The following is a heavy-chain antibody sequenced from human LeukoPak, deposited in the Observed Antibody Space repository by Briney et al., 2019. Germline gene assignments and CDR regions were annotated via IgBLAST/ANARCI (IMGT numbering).Heavy chain of an antibody. CDR3: ARDIAAAGPWYFDL. Sequence: PSETLSLTCTVSGDSISSTNYYWGWIRQFPGKGLEWIGSVYYSGSTYYTPSLKSRVTISVDTSKNQFSLRLNSVTAADTAVYYCARDIAAAGPWYFDLWGRGTLVTVSS. J-gene: IGHJ2*01. D-gene: IGHD6-13*01. CDR1: GDSISSTNYY. V-gene: IGHV4-39*07. CDR2: VYYSGST.